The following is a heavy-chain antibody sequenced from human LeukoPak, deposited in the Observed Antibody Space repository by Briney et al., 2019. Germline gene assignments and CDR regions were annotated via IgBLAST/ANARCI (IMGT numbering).Heavy chain of an antibody. CDR2: LYYSGST. D-gene: IGHD3-22*01. CDR3: ARNCYDGSGYYF. V-gene: IGHV4-39*01. Sequence: KPSETLSLTCTVSGGSISSSSYYWVWIRQPPGKGLEWIGSLYYSGSTHYKPSLKSRVAIFVDTSKNQFSLRLSSVTAADAAVYYCARNCYDGSGYYFWGQGTQVTVSS. CDR1: GGSISSSSYY. J-gene: IGHJ4*02.